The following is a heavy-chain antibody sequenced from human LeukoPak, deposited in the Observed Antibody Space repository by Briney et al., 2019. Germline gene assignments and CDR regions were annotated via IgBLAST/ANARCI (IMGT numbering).Heavy chain of an antibody. CDR1: GFTFSTSA. V-gene: IGHV1-58*01. Sequence: SVKVSCKTSGFTFSTSAVQWVRQARGQRLEWIGWIVVGSGATNYAQSLQGRFTITRDMSANTAYMELSSLGSEDSAVYYCAKDLVVVGQTMVRGVIRGRSDAFDIWGQGTMVTVSS. J-gene: IGHJ3*02. CDR3: AKDLVVVGQTMVRGVIRGRSDAFDI. D-gene: IGHD3-10*01. CDR2: IVVGSGAT.